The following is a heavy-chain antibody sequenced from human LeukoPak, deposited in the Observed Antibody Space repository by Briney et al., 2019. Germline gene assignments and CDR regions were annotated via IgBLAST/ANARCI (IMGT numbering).Heavy chain of an antibody. CDR2: ISWNSVTI. Sequence: PGRSLTLSCAASGFTFHDYAMHWLRQAPGKGLEWVSGISWNSVTIAYADAVKGRFTISRDNAKNSLYLQMNSLRPEGTALYYCAKVQQRSHNYHDASGDGGFDYWGQGTLLIVSS. D-gene: IGHD3-16*01. CDR1: GFTFHDYA. J-gene: IGHJ4*02. V-gene: IGHV3-9*01. CDR3: AKVQQRSHNYHDASGDGGFDY.